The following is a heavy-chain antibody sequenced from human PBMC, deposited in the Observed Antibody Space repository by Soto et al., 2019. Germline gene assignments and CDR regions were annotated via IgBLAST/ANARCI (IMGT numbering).Heavy chain of an antibody. D-gene: IGHD4-4*01. Sequence: QVQLVESGGGVVQPGGSLRISCAASGFTFSYYGLHWVRQAPGTGLEWVAVMHTGGNEKYYVDSVKGRFTVSRDDSRKMVYLEMRGLRSEDTAEYFCASDADTTGHYSNLDLWGRGALVAVS. J-gene: IGHJ5*02. CDR2: MHTGGNEK. CDR1: GFTFSYYG. V-gene: IGHV3-33*08. CDR3: ASDADTTGHYSNLDL.